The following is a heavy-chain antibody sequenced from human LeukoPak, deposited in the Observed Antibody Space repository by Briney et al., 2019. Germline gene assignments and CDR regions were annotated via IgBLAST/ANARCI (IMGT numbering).Heavy chain of an antibody. J-gene: IGHJ4*02. D-gene: IGHD2-2*01. CDR3: ARAICSCTSCYGNDY. V-gene: IGHV3-21*01. CDR1: GFTFSSYS. Sequence: GGSVRLSCAASGFTFSSYSMNWVRQAPGKGLEWVSSISSSSNSIYYADSVKGRFTISRDNAKNSLYLQMNSLRAEDTAVYYCARAICSCTSCYGNDYWGQGTLVTVSS. CDR2: ISSSSNSI.